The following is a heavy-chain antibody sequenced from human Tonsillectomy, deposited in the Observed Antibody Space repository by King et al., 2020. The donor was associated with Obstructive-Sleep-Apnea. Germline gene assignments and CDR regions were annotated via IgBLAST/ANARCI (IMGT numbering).Heavy chain of an antibody. CDR1: GGSISSGGYY. Sequence: VQLQESGPGLVKPSQTLSLTCIVSGGSISSGGYYWSWIRQHPGKGLEGIGYIYYSGSTYYNLSLKSRLTMSIDTSKNQFSLKLSSVTAADTAVYYCARQTYSKLDFWGQGTLVTVSS. J-gene: IGHJ4*02. CDR3: ARQTYSKLDF. D-gene: IGHD5-18*01. V-gene: IGHV4-31*03. CDR2: IYYSGST.